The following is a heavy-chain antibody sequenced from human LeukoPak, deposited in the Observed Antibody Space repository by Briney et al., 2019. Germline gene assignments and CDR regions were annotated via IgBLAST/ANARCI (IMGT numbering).Heavy chain of an antibody. Sequence: GGSLRLSCAASGFTVSSSYMSWVRQAPGKGLEWVSVIYSGGSTYYADSVKGRFTISRDNSKNTLYLQMNSLRAEDTAVYYCARIDGYNCLDYWGQGTLVTVSS. CDR3: ARIDGYNCLDY. J-gene: IGHJ4*02. CDR2: IYSGGST. V-gene: IGHV3-53*01. D-gene: IGHD5-24*01. CDR1: GFTVSSSY.